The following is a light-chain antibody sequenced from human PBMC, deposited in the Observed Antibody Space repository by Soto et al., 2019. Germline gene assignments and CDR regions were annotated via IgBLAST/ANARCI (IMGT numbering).Light chain of an antibody. CDR1: QRVSDW. V-gene: IGKV1-5*03. CDR3: QQYNTYSRT. J-gene: IGKJ1*01. Sequence: DVQMTQSPSTLSASVRDRVTITCRASQRVSDWLAWYQQKPGKAPRLLIHRASNLQSGVPSRFSGSGFDTEFNLTISRLHPDDFATYYCQQYNTYSRTFGQGTKVEVK. CDR2: RAS.